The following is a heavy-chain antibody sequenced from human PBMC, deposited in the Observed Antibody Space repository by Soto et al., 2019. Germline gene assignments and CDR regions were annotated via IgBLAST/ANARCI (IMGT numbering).Heavy chain of an antibody. J-gene: IGHJ4*02. CDR2: IGWNSGSI. CDR1: GFTFDDYA. CDR3: VKALYGSGSYTPLDDY. D-gene: IGHD3-10*01. Sequence: DVQLVESGGGFVQPGRSLRLSCAASGFTFDDYAMHWVRQSPGKGLEWVSGIGWNSGSIGYADSVKGRFNISRDNARNSLYLEMNSLRPEDTALYYFVKALYGSGSYTPLDDYWGQGTLVTVSS. V-gene: IGHV3-9*01.